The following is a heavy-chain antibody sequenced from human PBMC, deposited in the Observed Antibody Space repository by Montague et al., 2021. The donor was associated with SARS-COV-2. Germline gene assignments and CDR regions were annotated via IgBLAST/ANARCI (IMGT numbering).Heavy chain of an antibody. CDR2: MYYSGST. CDR1: GGSISSSNYY. J-gene: IGHJ6*02. V-gene: IGHV4-39*07. D-gene: IGHD2-15*01. Sequence: SETLSLTCTVSGGSISSSNYYWGWIRQPPGKGLEWIGNMYYSGSTYYNPSLKSRVTISIDTSKNQFSLKLSSVTAADTAVYYCARDDIVRQGVTNGMDVWGQGTTVTVSS. CDR3: ARDDIVRQGVTNGMDV.